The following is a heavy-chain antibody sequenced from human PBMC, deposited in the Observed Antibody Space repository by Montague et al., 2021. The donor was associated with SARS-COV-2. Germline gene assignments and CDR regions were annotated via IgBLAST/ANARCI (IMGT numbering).Heavy chain of an antibody. CDR1: GFSLSTSGVG. V-gene: IGHV2-5*02. J-gene: IGHJ5*02. CDR2: IYWDDDN. Sequence: PALVKPTQTLTLTCTFSGFSLSTSGVGVGWIRQPPGKALEWLAIIYWDDDNCYSPCLKSRLTITKDTSKNQVVLTMTNMDSVDTATYYCTHSSGRAAVSKGMRIDPRSQGTLVTVSS. CDR3: THSSGRAAVSKGMRIDP. D-gene: IGHD6-13*01.